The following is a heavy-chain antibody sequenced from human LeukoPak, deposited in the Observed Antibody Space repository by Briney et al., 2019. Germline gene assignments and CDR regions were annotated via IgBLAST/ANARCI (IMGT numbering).Heavy chain of an antibody. Sequence: GESLKISCKGSGSSFTSYWIGWVRPMAGKGLGWMGIIYPGDSDTRYSPSFQGQVTISADKSISTAYLQWSSLKASDTAMYYCASPVLPAAIDAFDIWGQGTMVTVSS. CDR1: GSSFTSYW. CDR3: ASPVLPAAIDAFDI. CDR2: IYPGDSDT. J-gene: IGHJ3*02. D-gene: IGHD2-2*01. V-gene: IGHV5-51*01.